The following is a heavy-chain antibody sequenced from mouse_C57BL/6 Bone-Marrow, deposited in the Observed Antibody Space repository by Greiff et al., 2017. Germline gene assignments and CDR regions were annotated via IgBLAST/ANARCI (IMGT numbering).Heavy chain of an antibody. D-gene: IGHD1-1*01. CDR2: FYPGGGSI. J-gene: IGHJ3*01. Sequence: VQLQQSGAELVKPGASVKLSCKASGYTFTEYTIHWVKQRSGQGLEWIGWFYPGGGSIKYKEKFKDKATLTADKSSSTVYMELSRLTSEDPAVYFCARHEGRITAVVAPGFAYWGQGTLVTVSA. V-gene: IGHV1-62-2*01. CDR3: ARHEGRITAVVAPGFAY. CDR1: GYTFTEYT.